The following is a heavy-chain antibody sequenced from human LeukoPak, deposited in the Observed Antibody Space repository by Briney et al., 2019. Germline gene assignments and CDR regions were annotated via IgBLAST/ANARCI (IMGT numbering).Heavy chain of an antibody. CDR1: GGSFSGYY. CDR2: IYYSGST. D-gene: IGHD3-22*01. V-gene: IGHV4-59*01. CDR3: ARDALGYYDSNDAFDI. J-gene: IGHJ3*02. Sequence: SETLSLTCAVYGGSFSGYYWSWIRQPPGKGLEWIGYIYYSGSTNYNPSLKSRITISVDTSKNQFSLKLSSVTAADTAVYYCARDALGYYDSNDAFDIWGQGTMVTVSS.